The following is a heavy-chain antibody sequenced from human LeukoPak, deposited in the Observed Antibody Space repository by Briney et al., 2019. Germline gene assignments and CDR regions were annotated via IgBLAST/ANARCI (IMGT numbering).Heavy chain of an antibody. V-gene: IGHV1-18*01. J-gene: IGHJ6*03. D-gene: IGHD3-10*01. Sequence: GASVKVSCKASGYTFTSYGISWVGQAPGQGLEWMGWISAYNGNTNYAQKLQGRVTMTTDTSTSTAYMELRSLRSDDTAVYYCARAVRGVITSYDYYYYMDVWGKGTTVTVSS. CDR1: GYTFTSYG. CDR3: ARAVRGVITSYDYYYYMDV. CDR2: ISAYNGNT.